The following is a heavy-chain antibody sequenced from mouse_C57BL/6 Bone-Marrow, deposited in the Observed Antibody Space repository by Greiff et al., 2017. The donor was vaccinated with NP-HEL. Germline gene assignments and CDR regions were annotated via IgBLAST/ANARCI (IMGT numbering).Heavy chain of an antibody. CDR2: IRLKSDNYAT. CDR3: TDYDGGAWFAY. J-gene: IGHJ3*01. CDR1: GFTFSNYW. V-gene: IGHV6-3*01. D-gene: IGHD2-4*01. Sequence: DVMLVESGGGLVQPGGSMKLSCVASGFTFSNYWMNWVRQSPEKGLEWVAQIRLKSDNYATHYAESVKGRFTISRDDSKSSVYLQRNNLRAEDTGIYYCTDYDGGAWFAYWGQGTLVTVSA.